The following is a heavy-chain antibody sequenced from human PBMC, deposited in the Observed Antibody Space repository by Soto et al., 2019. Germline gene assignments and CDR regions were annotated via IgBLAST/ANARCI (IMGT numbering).Heavy chain of an antibody. D-gene: IGHD2-15*01. CDR3: ARDYGSGGTNWFDP. CDR1: GGSISSGGYY. J-gene: IGHJ5*02. Sequence: SETLSLTCTVSGGSISSGGYYWSWIRQHPGKGLEWIGYIYYSGSTYYNPSLKSRVTISVDTSKNQFSLKLSSVTAADTAVYYCARDYGSGGTNWFDPWGQGTLVTVSS. V-gene: IGHV4-31*03. CDR2: IYYSGST.